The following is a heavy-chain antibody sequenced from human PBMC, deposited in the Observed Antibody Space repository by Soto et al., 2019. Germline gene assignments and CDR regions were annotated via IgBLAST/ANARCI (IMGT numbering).Heavy chain of an antibody. CDR1: GFTFSSYG. V-gene: IGHV3-33*01. D-gene: IGHD3-16*01. CDR2: IWYDGSNK. J-gene: IGHJ6*02. CDR3: AGGMTWYYYGMDV. Sequence: GSLRLSCAASGFTFSSYGMHWVRQAPGKGLEWVAVIWYDGSNKYYADSVKGRFTISRDNSKNTLYLQMNSLRAEDTAVYYCAGGMTWYYYGMDVWGQGTTVTVSS.